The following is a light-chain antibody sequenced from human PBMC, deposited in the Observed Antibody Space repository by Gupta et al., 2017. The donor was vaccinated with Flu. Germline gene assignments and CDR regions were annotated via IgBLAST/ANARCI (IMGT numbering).Light chain of an antibody. Sequence: DIQMTQSPSNLSASVGDRVTITCRASQSINNWLAWYQQKPGKAPKLLIYKASSLQSGVPSRFSGSGSGTEFSLTISSLQPDDFAIYYCHQYNSYSPETFGQGTKLEIK. J-gene: IGKJ2*01. CDR3: HQYNSYSPET. CDR1: QSINNW. CDR2: KAS. V-gene: IGKV1-5*03.